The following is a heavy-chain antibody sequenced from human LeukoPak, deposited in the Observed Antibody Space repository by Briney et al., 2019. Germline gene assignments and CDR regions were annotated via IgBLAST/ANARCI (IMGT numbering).Heavy chain of an antibody. J-gene: IGHJ4*02. CDR1: GGSISSYY. CDR3: ARYSGNPTWFFDY. Sequence: SETLSLTCTVSGGSISSYYWSWIRQPPGKGLEWIGHIYDDGSTKYSPSLQSRPTLSVDTSKNHFSLKLSSVTAADTAVYYCARYSGNPTWFFDYWGQGSLVTVSS. CDR2: IYDDGST. V-gene: IGHV4-59*01. D-gene: IGHD1-26*01.